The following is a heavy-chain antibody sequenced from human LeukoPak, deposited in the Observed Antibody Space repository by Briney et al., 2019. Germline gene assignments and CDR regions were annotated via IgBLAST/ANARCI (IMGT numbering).Heavy chain of an antibody. V-gene: IGHV3-33*01. CDR1: GFIFSNDA. CDR3: VRDPSGSGFAFDS. J-gene: IGHJ4*02. D-gene: IGHD1-1*01. Sequence: PGGSLRLSCAACGFIFSNDAMHWVRQAPGKGLEGVAFIWFDGSNKHYADSVKGRFTISRDNSEDTLYLQMNSLRAEDTAVYYCVRDPSGSGFAFDSWGQGALVTVSS. CDR2: IWFDGSNK.